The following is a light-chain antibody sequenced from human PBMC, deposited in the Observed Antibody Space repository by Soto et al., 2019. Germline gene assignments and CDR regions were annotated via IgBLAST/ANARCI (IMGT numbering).Light chain of an antibody. CDR3: AAWDDSLSGHYV. CDR1: RSNIGKNY. CDR2: RND. V-gene: IGLV1-47*01. Sequence: QSVLTQPPSASGTPGQRVTISCSGSRSNIGKNYVYWYQQLPGTAPKLLIYRNDQWPSGVPDRFSGSKSGTSASLAVSGLRSEDEADYYCAAWDDSLSGHYVFGTGTKLTVL. J-gene: IGLJ1*01.